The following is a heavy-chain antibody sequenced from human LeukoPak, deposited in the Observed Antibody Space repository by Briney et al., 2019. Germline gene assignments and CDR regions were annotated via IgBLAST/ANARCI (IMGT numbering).Heavy chain of an antibody. J-gene: IGHJ6*03. D-gene: IGHD4-17*01. CDR2: IYSGGST. CDR1: GFTVSSNY. V-gene: IGHV3-66*01. CDR3: ARVLRVPYGDYVVYYYYYMDV. Sequence: GGSLRLSCAASGFTVSSNYMSWVRQAPGKGLEWVSVIYSGGSTYYADSVKGRFTISRDNSKNTLYLQMNSLGTEDTAVYYCARVLRVPYGDYVVYYYYYMDVWGKGTTVTVSS.